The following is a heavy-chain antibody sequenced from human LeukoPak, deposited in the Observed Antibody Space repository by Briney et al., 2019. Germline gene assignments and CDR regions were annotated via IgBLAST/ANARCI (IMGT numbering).Heavy chain of an antibody. Sequence: SETLSLTCAVYGGSFSGYYWSWIRQPPGKGLEWIGYIYHSGATYYNPSLKSRVTISVDRPKDQFSLKLTSVTAADTAVYYCARGPNDILTGYYRTFFDYWGQGALVTVSS. CDR1: GGSFSGYY. J-gene: IGHJ4*02. V-gene: IGHV4-34*01. D-gene: IGHD3-9*01. CDR2: IYHSGAT. CDR3: ARGPNDILTGYYRTFFDY.